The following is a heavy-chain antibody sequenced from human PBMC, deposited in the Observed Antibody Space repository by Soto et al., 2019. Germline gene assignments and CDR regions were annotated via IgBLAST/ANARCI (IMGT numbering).Heavy chain of an antibody. V-gene: IGHV4-31*03. J-gene: IGHJ4*02. CDR1: GGSISSGGYY. CDR3: ALRLGAPGGPYFDY. CDR2: IYYSGST. D-gene: IGHD3-16*01. Sequence: QVQLQESGPGLVKPSQTLSLTCTVSGGSISSGGYYWSWIRQHPGKGLEWIGYIYYSGSTYYNPSLKSRVTISLHPYKTHFSLKLSSVTAAATAVYYCALRLGAPGGPYFDYWAQGTLVTASS.